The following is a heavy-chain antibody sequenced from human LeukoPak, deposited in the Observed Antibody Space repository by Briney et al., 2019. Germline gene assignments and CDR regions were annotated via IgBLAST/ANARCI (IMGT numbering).Heavy chain of an antibody. J-gene: IGHJ4*02. Sequence: ASVKVSCKASGYTFTSYDINWVRQATGQGLEWMGWMNPNSGNTGYAQKFQGRVTMTRNTPISTAYMELSSLGSEDTAVYYCARATRDSSSASCYNYWGQGTLVTVSS. D-gene: IGHD2-2*02. CDR2: MNPNSGNT. CDR1: GYTFTSYD. V-gene: IGHV1-8*01. CDR3: ARATRDSSSASCYNY.